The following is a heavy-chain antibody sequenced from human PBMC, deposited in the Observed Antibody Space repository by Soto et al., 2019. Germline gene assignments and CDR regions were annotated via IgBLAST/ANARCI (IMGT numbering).Heavy chain of an antibody. D-gene: IGHD7-27*01. CDR3: ARGPSGDEVHY. CDR2: IFDSGTT. J-gene: IGHJ4*02. CDR1: GGSITSDYSC. V-gene: IGHV4-30-4*01. Sequence: SETLSLTCTVSGGSITSDYSCWSWVRQPPGEGLEWIGHIFDSGTTYTNPSLRSQVAISLDTSKNHFSLTLSSVTAADTAVYYCARGPSGDEVHYWGQGALVTVSS.